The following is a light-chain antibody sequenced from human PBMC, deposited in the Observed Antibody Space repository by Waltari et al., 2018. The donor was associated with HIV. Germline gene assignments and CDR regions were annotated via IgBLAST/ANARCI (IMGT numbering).Light chain of an antibody. CDR2: DNN. CDR3: AAWDDRLDGPWV. J-gene: IGLJ3*02. V-gene: IGLV1-44*01. CDR1: NSNIGIDT. Sequence: QSVLTQPPSASGAPGQTVTISCSGSNSNIGIDTVNWYQQFPGTAPKLPIYDNNRRPSVLPDRFSGSKSGTAASLAIRGVQSEEEADDYCAAWDDRLDGPWVFGGGTKLTVL.